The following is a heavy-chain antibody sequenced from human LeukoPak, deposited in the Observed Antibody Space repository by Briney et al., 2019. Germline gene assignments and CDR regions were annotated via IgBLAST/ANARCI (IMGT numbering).Heavy chain of an antibody. CDR1: GYTSTTYG. CDR3: ARVLWFGELFGHWFDP. V-gene: IGHV1-18*01. J-gene: IGHJ5*02. CDR2: TYNSYT. Sequence: GSVKVSCKASGYTSTTYGISWVRQAPGQGLEWMGWTYNSYTHYAQTLRDRLTMTTDTSTSTSYMELRSLRSDDTAVYYCARVLWFGELFGHWFDPWGRGTLVTVSS. D-gene: IGHD3-10*01.